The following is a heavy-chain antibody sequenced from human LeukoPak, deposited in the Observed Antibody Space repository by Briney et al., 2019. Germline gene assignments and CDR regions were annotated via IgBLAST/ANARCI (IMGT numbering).Heavy chain of an antibody. D-gene: IGHD6-19*01. J-gene: IGHJ4*02. CDR3: ARMSGIAVAAIWISYFDY. Sequence: GGSLRLSCAAPGFTFGAYYMTWVRQAPGKELEWVANIKQDGSEKYYVDSVKGRFTISRDNANNSLCLQMNSLRAEDTAVYYCARMSGIAVAAIWISYFDYWGQGTLVTVSS. CDR2: IKQDGSEK. CDR1: GFTFGAYY. V-gene: IGHV3-7*03.